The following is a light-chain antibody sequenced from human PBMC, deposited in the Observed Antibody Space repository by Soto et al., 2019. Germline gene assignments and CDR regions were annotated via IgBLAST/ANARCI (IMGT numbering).Light chain of an antibody. CDR3: QHYSSSPWT. CDR1: QSVSSSY. J-gene: IGKJ1*01. Sequence: EIVLTQSPGTLSLSPGERATLSCKASQSVSSSYLAWYQQKPGQAPRLLIYGASSRATGIPDRFSGSGSGTDFTLNISRLEPEDFAVYYCQHYSSSPWTFGQGTKVEIK. CDR2: GAS. V-gene: IGKV3-20*01.